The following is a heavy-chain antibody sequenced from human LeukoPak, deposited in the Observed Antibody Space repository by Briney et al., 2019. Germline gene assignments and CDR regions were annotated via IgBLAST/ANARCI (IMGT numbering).Heavy chain of an antibody. CDR3: ARDKDRGKGD. CDR1: GGSISSYY. D-gene: IGHD3-10*01. J-gene: IGHJ4*02. Sequence: PSETLSLTCTVSGGSISSYYWSWIRQPPGKGLEWIGYIYYSGSTNYNPSLKSRVTISVDTSKNQFSLKLSSVTAADTAVYYCARDKDRGKGDWGQGTLVTVSS. CDR2: IYYSGST. V-gene: IGHV4-59*12.